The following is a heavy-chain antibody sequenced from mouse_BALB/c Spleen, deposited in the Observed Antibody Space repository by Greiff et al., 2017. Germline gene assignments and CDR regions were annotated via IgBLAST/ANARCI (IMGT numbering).Heavy chain of an antibody. V-gene: IGHV1-80*01. D-gene: IGHD4-1*02. Sequence: QVQLQQSGAELVRPGSSVKISCKASGYAFSSYWMNWVKQRPGQGLEWIGQIYPGDGDTNYNGKFKGKATLTADKSSSTAYMQLSSLTSEDSAVYFCARINWEEFAYWGQGTLVTVSA. CDR2: IYPGDGDT. CDR3: ARINWEEFAY. CDR1: GYAFSSYW. J-gene: IGHJ3*01.